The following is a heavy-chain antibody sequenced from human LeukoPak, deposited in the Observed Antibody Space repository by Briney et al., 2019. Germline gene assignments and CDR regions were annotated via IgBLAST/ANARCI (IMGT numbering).Heavy chain of an antibody. V-gene: IGHV1-46*01. D-gene: IGHD3-10*01. CDR2: INPSSGST. J-gene: IGHJ4*02. CDR3: ARNREGSGSYYNRDFDY. CDR1: GYTFTSYY. Sequence: ASVKVSCKASGYTFTSYYMHWVRQAPGQGLEWMGIINPSSGSTSYAQKFQGRVTMTRDMSTSTVYMELSSLRSGDTAVYYCARNREGSGSYYNRDFDYWGQGTLVTVSS.